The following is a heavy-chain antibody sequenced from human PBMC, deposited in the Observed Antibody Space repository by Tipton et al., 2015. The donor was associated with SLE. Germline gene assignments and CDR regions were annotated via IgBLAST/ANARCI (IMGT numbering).Heavy chain of an antibody. D-gene: IGHD2-15*01. CDR1: GGSISSYY. V-gene: IGHV4-39*07. J-gene: IGHJ1*01. CDR2: IYYSGST. Sequence: TLSLTCTVSGGSISSYYWGWIRQPPGKGLEWIGSIYYSGSTYYNPSLKSRVTISVDTSKNQFSLKLSSVTAADTAVYYCARGPPWGVVVAATRYFQHWGQGTLVTVSS. CDR3: ARGPPWGVVVAATRYFQH.